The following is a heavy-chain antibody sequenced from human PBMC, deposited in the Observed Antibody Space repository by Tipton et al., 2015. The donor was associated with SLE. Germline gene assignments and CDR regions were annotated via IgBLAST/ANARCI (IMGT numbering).Heavy chain of an antibody. V-gene: IGHV3-11*01. Sequence: SLRLSCAASEFTFSDYYMTWIRQAPGKGLEWISYIRTRSEARSYADSVKGRFTVSRDNGKNSLYLEMNSLRAEDTAVYYCARLDSGPYVFDIWGQGTMVTVSS. CDR3: ARLDSGPYVFDI. J-gene: IGHJ3*02. CDR1: EFTFSDYY. D-gene: IGHD3-10*01. CDR2: IRTRSEAR.